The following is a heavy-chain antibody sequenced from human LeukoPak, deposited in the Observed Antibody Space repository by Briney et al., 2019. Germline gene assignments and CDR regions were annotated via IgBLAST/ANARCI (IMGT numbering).Heavy chain of an antibody. V-gene: IGHV1-69*01. J-gene: IGHJ4*02. CDR3: ARDRWLSTRRVYFDY. CDR1: GGTFSSYA. D-gene: IGHD3-22*01. CDR2: IIPIFGTA. Sequence: SVKVSCKASGGTFSSYAISWVRQAPGQGLEWMGGIIPIFGTANYAQKFQGRVTITADESTSTAYMELSRLRSDDTAVYYCARDRWLSTRRVYFDYWGQGTLVTVSS.